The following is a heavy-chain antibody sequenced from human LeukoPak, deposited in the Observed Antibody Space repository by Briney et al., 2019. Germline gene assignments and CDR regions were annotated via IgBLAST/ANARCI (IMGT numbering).Heavy chain of an antibody. Sequence: GGSLRLSCAASRFTVSSNYMTWVRQAAGKGLEWVSVIYSGGSTYYADSVKGRFTISRDNSKNTLYLKMKSLSAEHTAVLYCATIDYWGQGTLVTVSS. CDR2: IYSGGST. CDR3: ATIDY. V-gene: IGHV3-66*01. J-gene: IGHJ4*02. CDR1: RFTVSSNY.